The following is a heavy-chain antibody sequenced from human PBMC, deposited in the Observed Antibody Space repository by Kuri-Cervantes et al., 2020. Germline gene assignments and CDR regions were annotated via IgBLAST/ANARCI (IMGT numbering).Heavy chain of an antibody. CDR2: IYYSGST. CDR3: ARDLFIYGDYFG. CDR1: GGSISSRSYY. D-gene: IGHD4-17*01. J-gene: IGHJ4*02. V-gene: IGHV4-39*07. Sequence: GSLRLSCTVSGGSISSRSYYWGWIRQPPGKGLEWIGSIYYSGSTYYNPSLKSRVTISVDTSKNQFSLKLSTVTAADTAVYYCARDLFIYGDYFGWGQGTLVTVSS.